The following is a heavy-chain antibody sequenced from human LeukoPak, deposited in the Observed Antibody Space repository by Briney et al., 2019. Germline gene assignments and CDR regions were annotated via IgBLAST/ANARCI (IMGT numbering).Heavy chain of an antibody. V-gene: IGHV1-8*01. J-gene: IGHJ5*02. CDR2: MSPNSGYT. Sequence: GASVKVSCKASGYTFTSYDINWVRRATGQGLEWMGWMSPNSGYTGYAQKFQGRVTMTRDTSISTAYMELSSLRSEDTAVYYCARDYGANSGWFDPWGQGTLVTVSS. CDR3: ARDYGANSGWFDP. D-gene: IGHD4-23*01. CDR1: GYTFTSYD.